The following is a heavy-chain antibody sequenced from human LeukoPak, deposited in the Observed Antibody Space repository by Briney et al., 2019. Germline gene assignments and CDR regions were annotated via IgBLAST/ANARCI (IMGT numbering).Heavy chain of an antibody. J-gene: IGHJ4*02. Sequence: SETLSLTCTVSGGSISTYSWSWIRQPPGKGLEWIGYIHYSGSTNYNPSLKSRVTISVDTSKNQFSLKLSSVTAADTAVYYCASARGYSYGVSFDYWGQGTLVTVSS. CDR3: ASARGYSYGVSFDY. CDR1: GGSISTYS. V-gene: IGHV4-59*08. D-gene: IGHD5-18*01. CDR2: IHYSGST.